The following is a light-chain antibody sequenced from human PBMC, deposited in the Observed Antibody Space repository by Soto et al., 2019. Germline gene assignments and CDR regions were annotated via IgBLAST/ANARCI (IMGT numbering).Light chain of an antibody. CDR2: DAS. Sequence: DIQMTQSPSSLSASVGDRVTITCRASQGIRSWLAWYQQKPGRAPKPLIYDASSLQSGVPSRFSGRGSWTDFTLNISSLQTEDFGSYYCQHYKSYPLTFGGGTKVEIK. V-gene: IGKV1D-16*01. CDR1: QGIRSW. J-gene: IGKJ4*01. CDR3: QHYKSYPLT.